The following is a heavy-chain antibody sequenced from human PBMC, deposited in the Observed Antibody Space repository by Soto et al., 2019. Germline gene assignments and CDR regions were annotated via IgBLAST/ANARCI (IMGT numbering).Heavy chain of an antibody. D-gene: IGHD2-21*02. CDR1: GFTFTSSA. V-gene: IGHV1-58*01. Sequence: KVSCKASGFTFTSSAVQWVRQARGQRLEWIGWIVVGSGNTNYAQKFQERVTITRDMSTSTAYMELSSLRSEDTAVYYCARDRSFVTPYGMDVWGQGTTVTVS. CDR3: ARDRSFVTPYGMDV. J-gene: IGHJ6*02. CDR2: IVVGSGNT.